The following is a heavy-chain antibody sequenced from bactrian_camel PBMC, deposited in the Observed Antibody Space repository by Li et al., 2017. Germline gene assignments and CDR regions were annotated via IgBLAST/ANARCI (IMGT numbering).Heavy chain of an antibody. D-gene: IGHD2*01. CDR1: GSGYISGTYC. V-gene: IGHV3S1*01. Sequence: VQLVESGGGSVQSGGSLRLSCAASGSGYISGTYCLGWFRQIPGKEREGVAAIAPSTGSTYYDDSVKGRFTISRDNAKNILSLQLSSLKTEDTAMYYCVKGIYYSTYGDIQRHQRGQGTQVTVS. J-gene: IGHJ4*01. CDR2: IAPSTGST. CDR3: VKGIYYSTYGDIQRHQ.